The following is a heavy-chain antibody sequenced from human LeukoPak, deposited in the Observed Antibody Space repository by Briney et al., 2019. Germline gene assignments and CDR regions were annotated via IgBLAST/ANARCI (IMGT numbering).Heavy chain of an antibody. CDR2: ISSSSSYI. CDR3: AELGITMIGGV. CDR1: GGSFSGYY. V-gene: IGHV3-21*01. Sequence: PSETLSLTCAVYGGSFSGYYWSWIRQAPGKGLEWVSSISSSSSYIYYADSVKGRFTISRDNAKNSLYLQMNSLRAEEPAVYYCAELGITMIGGVWGKGTTVTISS. J-gene: IGHJ6*04. D-gene: IGHD3-10*02.